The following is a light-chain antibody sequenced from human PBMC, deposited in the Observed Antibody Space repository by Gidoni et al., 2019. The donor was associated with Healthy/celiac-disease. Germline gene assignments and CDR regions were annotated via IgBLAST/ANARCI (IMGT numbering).Light chain of an antibody. CDR3: QQRDT. CDR1: QSVSSY. V-gene: IGKV3-11*01. J-gene: IGKJ2*01. CDR2: DAS. Sequence: IVLTHSPAPLSLPPGERATHSCSASQSVSSYLAWYQQKPGQAPRLLIYDASNRATGIPARLSGSGSGTDFTRTISSLEPEDFAVYYSQQRDTFGQGTKLEIK.